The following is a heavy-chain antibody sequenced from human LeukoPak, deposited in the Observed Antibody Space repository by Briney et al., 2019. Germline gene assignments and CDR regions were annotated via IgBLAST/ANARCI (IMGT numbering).Heavy chain of an antibody. D-gene: IGHD2-2*01. CDR1: GGSISSYY. Sequence: SETPSLTCTVSGGSISSYYWSWIRQPPGKGLEWIGYIYYSGSTNYNPSLKSRVTISVDTSKNQFSLKLSSVTAADTAVYYCARAQIVVVPAATSYYMDVWGKGTTVTVSS. V-gene: IGHV4-59*01. CDR3: ARAQIVVVPAATSYYMDV. J-gene: IGHJ6*03. CDR2: IYYSGST.